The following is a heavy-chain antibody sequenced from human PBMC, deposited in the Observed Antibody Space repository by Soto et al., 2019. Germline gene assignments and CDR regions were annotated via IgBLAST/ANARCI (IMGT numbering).Heavy chain of an antibody. V-gene: IGHV3-15*07. Sequence: EVQLVESGGGFVEPGGSLRLSCAASGLTFTYAWMSWVRQAPGKGLEWVGRIKSKHDGGTMDYAAPVKGRFTVSRDDSKNTLYVPMSRLQSEDTAMYYCVAGLPGDRTNWGFDYLGQGTLVTVSS. J-gene: IGHJ4*02. CDR1: GLTFTYAW. CDR3: VAGLPGDRTNWGFDY. CDR2: IKSKHDGGTM. D-gene: IGHD7-27*01.